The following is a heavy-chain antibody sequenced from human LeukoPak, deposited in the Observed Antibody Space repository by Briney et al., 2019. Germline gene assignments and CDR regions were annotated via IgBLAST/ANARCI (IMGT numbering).Heavy chain of an antibody. CDR1: GYSFTNHH. CDR2: ISAYNGNT. V-gene: IGHV1-18*04. D-gene: IGHD3-22*01. CDR3: ARDYRTRPYYYDSSGYPAIDY. Sequence: ASVKVSCKASGYSFTNHHMHWVRQAPGQGLEWMGWISAYNGNTNYAQKLQGRVTMTTDTSTSTAYMELRSLRSDDTAVYYCARDYRTRPYYYDSSGYPAIDYWGQGTLVTVSS. J-gene: IGHJ4*02.